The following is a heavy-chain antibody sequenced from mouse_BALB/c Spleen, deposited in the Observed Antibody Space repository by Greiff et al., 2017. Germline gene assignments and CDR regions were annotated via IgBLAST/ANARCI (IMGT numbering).Heavy chain of an antibody. CDR2: IYPGNSDT. CDR3: TRLGYYALFDY. Sequence: VHVKQSGTVLARPGASVKMSCKASGYSFTSYWMHWVKQRPGQGLEWIGAIYPGNSDTSYNQKFKGKAKLTAVTSASTAYMELSSLTNEDSAVYYCTRLGYYALFDYWGQGTTLTVSS. J-gene: IGHJ2*01. V-gene: IGHV1-5*01. CDR1: GYSFTSYW. D-gene: IGHD1-1*01.